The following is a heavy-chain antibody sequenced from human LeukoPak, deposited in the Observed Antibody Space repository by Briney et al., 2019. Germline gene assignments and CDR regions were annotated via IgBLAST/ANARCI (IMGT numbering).Heavy chain of an antibody. D-gene: IGHD3-10*01. CDR3: GRRRGSGSYYMDPYFDY. CDR1: GYSFTSYW. CDR2: IYPGDSDT. V-gene: IGHV5-51*01. Sequence: GESLKISCKGSGYSFTSYWIGWVRQMPGKGLEWMGIIYPGDSDTRYSPPFQGQVTISAGKSISTVYLQWSSLKASDTAMYYCGRRRGSGSYYMDPYFDYWGQGTLVTVSS. J-gene: IGHJ4*02.